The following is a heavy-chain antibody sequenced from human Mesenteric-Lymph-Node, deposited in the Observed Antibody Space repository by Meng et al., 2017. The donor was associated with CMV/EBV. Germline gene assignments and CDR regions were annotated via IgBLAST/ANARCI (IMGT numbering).Heavy chain of an antibody. J-gene: IGHJ4*02. CDR1: GFNFHEYA. CDR2: ISWNSGSV. CDR3: AKAPSGGWNYFFYFDI. Sequence: GGSLRLSCAVSGFNFHEYAMHWVRQVPGKGLEWVSGISWNSGSVGYADSVKGRFTISRDNAKNSLYLQMNSLGPEDTALYYCAKAPSGGWNYFFYFDIWGQGTQVTVSS. D-gene: IGHD1-7*01. V-gene: IGHV3-9*01.